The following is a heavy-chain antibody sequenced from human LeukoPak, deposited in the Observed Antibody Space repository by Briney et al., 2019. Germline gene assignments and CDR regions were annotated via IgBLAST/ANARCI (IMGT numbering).Heavy chain of an antibody. D-gene: IGHD6-19*01. CDR1: GGSFTTYY. CDR3: ARDPGVAGAFDC. CDR2: IDSSGTT. V-gene: IGHV4-4*07. J-gene: IGHJ4*02. Sequence: SETLSLTCTVSGGSFTTYYWSWIRQPAGRGLEWIGHIDSSGTTNYNPSLKGRVTMSTDPSKNQFSLKLSSVTAADTAVYYCARDPGVAGAFDCWGQGTLVTVSS.